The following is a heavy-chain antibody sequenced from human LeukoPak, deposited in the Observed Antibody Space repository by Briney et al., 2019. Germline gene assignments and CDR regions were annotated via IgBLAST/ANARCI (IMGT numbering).Heavy chain of an antibody. V-gene: IGHV1-18*01. CDR3: ASNGRGLTYYYDSSGYYPLDAFDI. Sequence: GASVKVSCKASGYTFTSYGISWVRQAPGQGLEWMGWISAYNGNTNYAQKLQGRVTMTTETSTSTAYMELRSLRSDDTAVYYCASNGRGLTYYYDSSGYYPLDAFDIWCQGTIVTVSS. J-gene: IGHJ3*02. D-gene: IGHD3-22*01. CDR2: ISAYNGNT. CDR1: GYTFTSYG.